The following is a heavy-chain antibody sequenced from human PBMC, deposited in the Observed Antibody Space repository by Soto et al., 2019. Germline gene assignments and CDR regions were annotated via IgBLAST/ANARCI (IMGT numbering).Heavy chain of an antibody. J-gene: IGHJ5*02. CDR2: IMPVYGRS. D-gene: IGHD2-2*02. Sequence: QEQLVQSGAEVKKPGSSVKVSCEASGGTFNRYTINWVRLAPGQGLEWMGAIMPVYGRSTYAQMFEGRVTFTADKSTNTFNRELSSLRSDDTAVYFCTGTGVYCYNLAFDHWGEGTLVTVSS. V-gene: IGHV1-69*06. CDR3: TGTGVYCYNLAFDH. CDR1: GGTFNRYT.